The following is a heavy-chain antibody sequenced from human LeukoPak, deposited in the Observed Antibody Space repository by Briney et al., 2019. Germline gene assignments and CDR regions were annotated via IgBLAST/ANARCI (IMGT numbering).Heavy chain of an antibody. CDR1: GFTFSRYS. J-gene: IGHJ4*02. CDR3: AKEGLLGGYYFDL. Sequence: GRSLRLSCAASGFTFSRYSMGWVRQAPGRGLDWVSTIGGRGDTTFYADSVKGRFTISRDNSKDTVYLQMNSLGAEDTAVYYCAKEGLLGGYYFDLWGQGTLVTASS. CDR2: IGGRGDTT. D-gene: IGHD2-8*02. V-gene: IGHV3-23*01.